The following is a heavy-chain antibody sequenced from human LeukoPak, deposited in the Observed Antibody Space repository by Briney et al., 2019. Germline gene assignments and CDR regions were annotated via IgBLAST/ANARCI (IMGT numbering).Heavy chain of an antibody. Sequence: PSETLSLTCTVSSGSISSGTYYWSWIRQPAGKGLEWIGRIYSSGSTNYNPSLKSRVTISVDTSKNQSSLKLSSVTAADTAVYYCARDLLHRGYAFDIWGRGTMVTVSS. CDR1: SGSISSGTYY. CDR3: ARDLLHRGYAFDI. V-gene: IGHV4-61*02. D-gene: IGHD3-22*01. J-gene: IGHJ3*02. CDR2: IYSSGST.